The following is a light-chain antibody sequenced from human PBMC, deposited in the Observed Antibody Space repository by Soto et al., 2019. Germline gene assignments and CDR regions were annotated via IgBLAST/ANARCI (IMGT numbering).Light chain of an antibody. CDR1: SSNIGAHYD. CDR2: GNI. V-gene: IGLV1-40*01. J-gene: IGLJ3*02. Sequence: QPVLTQPPSVSGAPGQRVTISCTGSSSNIGAHYDVHWYQQLPGTAPKLLIYGNINRPSGVPDRFSGSKSGTSASLAITGLQAEDEADYYCQCYDTSLSGVVFGGGTKLTVL. CDR3: QCYDTSLSGVV.